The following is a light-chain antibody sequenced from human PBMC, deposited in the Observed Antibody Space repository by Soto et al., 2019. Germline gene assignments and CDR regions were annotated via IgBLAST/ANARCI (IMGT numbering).Light chain of an antibody. J-gene: IGKJ2*01. Sequence: DIQITQSPSTLSASVGDRVTITCRASQSISSWLAWYQQKPGKAPKFLIYDASSLESGVPSRFSGSGSGTEFTLTISSLQPDDFATYYCQQYDSYSGYTFGQGTKLEIK. CDR3: QQYDSYSGYT. V-gene: IGKV1-5*01. CDR1: QSISSW. CDR2: DAS.